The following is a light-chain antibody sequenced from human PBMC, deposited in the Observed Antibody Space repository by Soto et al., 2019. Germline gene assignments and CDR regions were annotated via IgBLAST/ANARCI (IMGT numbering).Light chain of an antibody. CDR2: DAS. J-gene: IGKJ2*01. CDR3: QQYNSYPYP. V-gene: IGKV1-5*01. CDR1: QSISSW. Sequence: DIQMTQSPSTLSASVGDRVTITCRASQSISSWLAWYQQKPGKAPKLLIYDASSLESGVPSRFSGSGSGTEFTLTISSLQPDDFATYYCQQYNSYPYPFGQGPSWRSN.